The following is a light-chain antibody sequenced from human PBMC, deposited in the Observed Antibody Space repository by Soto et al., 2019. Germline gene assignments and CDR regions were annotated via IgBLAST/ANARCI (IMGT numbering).Light chain of an antibody. J-gene: IGLJ3*02. CDR2: LNSDGSH. Sequence: QPVLTQSPSASASLGASVKLTCTLSSGHSSYAIAWHQQQPEKGPRYLMKLNSDGSHSKGEGIPDRFSGSSSGAERYLTISSLQSEEEADYYCQTWGTGIPWVFGGGTKLTVL. V-gene: IGLV4-69*01. CDR1: SGHSSYA. CDR3: QTWGTGIPWV.